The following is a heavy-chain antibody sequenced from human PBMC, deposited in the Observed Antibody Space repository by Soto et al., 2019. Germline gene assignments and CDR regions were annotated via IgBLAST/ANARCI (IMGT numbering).Heavy chain of an antibody. V-gene: IGHV3-23*01. CDR2: ISGSGGST. J-gene: IGHJ6*03. CDR3: TKAEGYCSGGSCYLYYYYYMDV. D-gene: IGHD2-15*01. Sequence: GGSLRLSCAASGFTFSSYAMSWVRQAPGKGLEWVSAISGSGGSTYYADSVKGRFTISRDNSKNTLYLQMNSLRAEDTAVYYCTKAEGYCSGGSCYLYYYYYMDVWGKGTTVTVS. CDR1: GFTFSSYA.